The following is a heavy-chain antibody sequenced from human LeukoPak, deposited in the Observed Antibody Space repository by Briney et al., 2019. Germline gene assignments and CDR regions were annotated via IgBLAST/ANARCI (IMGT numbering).Heavy chain of an antibody. V-gene: IGHV3-64*01. Sequence: GGSLRLSCAASGFTFSSYAMHWVRQAPGKGLEHVSAISSNGGSTYYANSVKGRFTISRDNSKNTLYLQMGSLRAEDMAVYYCARLWWPDAFDIWGQGTMVTVSS. CDR1: GFTFSSYA. CDR2: ISSNGGST. D-gene: IGHD2-15*01. CDR3: ARLWWPDAFDI. J-gene: IGHJ3*02.